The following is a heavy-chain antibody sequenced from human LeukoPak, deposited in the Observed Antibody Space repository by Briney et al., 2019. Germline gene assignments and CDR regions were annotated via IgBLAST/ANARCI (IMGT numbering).Heavy chain of an antibody. CDR3: ASGPAAMITNWFDP. CDR1: GGSISSSSYY. D-gene: IGHD2-2*01. Sequence: PSETLSLTCTVSGGSISSSSYYWGWIRQPPGKGLEWIGSIYYSGSTYYNPSLKSRVTISVDTSKNQFSLKLRSVTAADTAVYYCASGPAAMITNWFDPWGQGTLVTVSS. J-gene: IGHJ5*02. V-gene: IGHV4-39*07. CDR2: IYYSGST.